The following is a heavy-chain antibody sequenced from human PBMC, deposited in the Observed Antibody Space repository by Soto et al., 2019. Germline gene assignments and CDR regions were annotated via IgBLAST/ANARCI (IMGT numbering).Heavy chain of an antibody. CDR3: TRSVYCSGGSCYWVDSYFDY. CDR2: IRSKANSYAT. Sequence: PGGSLRLSCAASGFTFSGSAMHWVRQASGKGLEWVGRIRSKANSYATAYAASVKGRFTISRDDSKNTAYLQMNSLKTEDTAVYYCTRSVYCSGGSCYWVDSYFDYWGQGTLVTVSS. D-gene: IGHD2-15*01. CDR1: GFTFSGSA. J-gene: IGHJ4*02. V-gene: IGHV3-73*01.